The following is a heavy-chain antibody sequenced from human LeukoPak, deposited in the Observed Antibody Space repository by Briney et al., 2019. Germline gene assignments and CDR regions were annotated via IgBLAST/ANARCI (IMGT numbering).Heavy chain of an antibody. CDR2: IYPGDSES. CDR3: ARLRSSAWRDAFDI. CDR1: GCSFTNYW. Sequence: GESLKISCKGSGCSFTNYWVGWVRQMPGKGLEWMGIIYPGDSESRCSPSFQGQVTISADKSISTAYLQWSSLKASDTAMYYCARLRSSAWRDAFDIWGQGTMVTVSS. D-gene: IGHD6-19*01. V-gene: IGHV5-51*01. J-gene: IGHJ3*02.